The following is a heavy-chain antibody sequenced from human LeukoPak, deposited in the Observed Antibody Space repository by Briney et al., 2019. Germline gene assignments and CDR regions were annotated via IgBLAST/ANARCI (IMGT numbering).Heavy chain of an antibody. Sequence: SQTLSLTCTVSGGSISSGSYYWSWIRQPAGKGLEWIGRIYTSGSTNYNPSLKSRVTISVDTSKNQFSLKLSSVTAADTAVYYCGRRLRGFPFDYWGQGTLVTVSS. V-gene: IGHV4-61*02. J-gene: IGHJ4*02. CDR1: GGSISSGSYY. D-gene: IGHD6-25*01. CDR3: GRRLRGFPFDY. CDR2: IYTSGST.